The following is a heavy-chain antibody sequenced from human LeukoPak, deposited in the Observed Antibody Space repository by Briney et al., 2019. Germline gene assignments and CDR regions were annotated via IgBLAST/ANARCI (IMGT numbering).Heavy chain of an antibody. Sequence: GGSLRLSCVASGFTFSNYWMSWVRQAPGKGLEWVANIKQDGSEKYYVDSVKGRFTISRDNAKNSLYLQMNSLRAEDTAIYYWGRTPNSGWYEIYYWGQGTLGTGSS. CDR1: GFTFSNYW. V-gene: IGHV3-7*05. J-gene: IGHJ4*02. D-gene: IGHD6-19*01. CDR2: IKQDGSEK. CDR3: GRTPNSGWYEIYY.